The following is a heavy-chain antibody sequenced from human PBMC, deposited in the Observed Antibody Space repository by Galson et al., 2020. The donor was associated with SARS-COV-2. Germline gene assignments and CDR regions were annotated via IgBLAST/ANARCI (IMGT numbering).Heavy chain of an antibody. J-gene: IGHJ6*02. CDR2: FDPEDGET. CDR1: GYTLTELS. D-gene: IGHD3-10*01. V-gene: IGHV1-24*01. Sequence: ASVKVSCKVSGYTLTELSMHWVRQAPGKGLEWMVGFDPEDGETIYAQKFQGRVTMTEDTSTDTAYMELSSLRSEDTAVYYCATGPAVTMVRGVITYYYYGMDVWGQGTTVTVSS. CDR3: ATGPAVTMVRGVITYYYYGMDV.